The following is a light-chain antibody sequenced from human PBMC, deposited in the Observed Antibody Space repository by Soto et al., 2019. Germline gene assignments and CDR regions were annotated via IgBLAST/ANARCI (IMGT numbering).Light chain of an antibody. J-gene: IGKJ5*01. CDR1: QSVKTF. CDR2: DAS. V-gene: IGKV3-20*01. CDR3: QQYGSSPVT. Sequence: IVLKKSPATLSLYQGERATLSCRASQSVKTFLVWYQQRPGQAPRLLIHDASHRAAGIPDRFSGSGSGTDFTLTISRLEPEDFAVYYCQQYGSSPVTFGQGTRLEI.